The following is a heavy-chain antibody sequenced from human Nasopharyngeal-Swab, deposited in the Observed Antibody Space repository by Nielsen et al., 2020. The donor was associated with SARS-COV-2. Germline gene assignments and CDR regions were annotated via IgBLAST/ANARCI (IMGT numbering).Heavy chain of an antibody. J-gene: IGHJ4*02. D-gene: IGHD5-24*01. V-gene: IGHV4-4*02. CDR2: IYRSGST. CDR3: ARREWLQFDY. CDR1: RGSLTSSNW. Sequence: LTPGVSRGSLTSSNWWGWVRPSPREGVGGIGEIYRSGSTNYNPSLKSRVTISVDKSKNQFSLQLTSVTAADTAVYYCARREWLQFDYWGPGTLVTVSS.